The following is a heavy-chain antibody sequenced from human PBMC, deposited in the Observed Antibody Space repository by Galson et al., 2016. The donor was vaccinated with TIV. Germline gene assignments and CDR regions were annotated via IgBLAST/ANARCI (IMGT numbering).Heavy chain of an antibody. J-gene: IGHJ5*02. V-gene: IGHV3-53*01. Sequence: SLRLSCAASGFAVNSNYMSWVRQAPGKGLAWASLIYSDGHTYYADAVKGRLTISRDNSKNTLFLQMNTLRAEDTAVYYRVRGQSSITFWSGDQHKWFDPWGQGTLVTVSS. CDR2: IYSDGHT. CDR1: GFAVNSNY. CDR3: VRGQSSITFWSGDQHKWFDP. D-gene: IGHD3-3*01.